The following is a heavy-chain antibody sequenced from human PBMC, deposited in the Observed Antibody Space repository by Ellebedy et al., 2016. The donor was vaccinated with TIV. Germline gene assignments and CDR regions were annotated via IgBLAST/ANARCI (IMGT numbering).Heavy chain of an antibody. J-gene: IGHJ3*02. CDR3: ALWAGETFGYDAFDI. Sequence: ASVKVSCXASGYTFTTYYMHWVRQAPGQGLEWMGIINPSGGSTSYAQNFQGRLTMTRDTSTSTVYMDLSSLRSEDTAVYYCALWAGETFGYDAFDIWGQGTVVTVSS. D-gene: IGHD2/OR15-2a*01. CDR1: GYTFTTYY. CDR2: INPSGGST. V-gene: IGHV1-46*01.